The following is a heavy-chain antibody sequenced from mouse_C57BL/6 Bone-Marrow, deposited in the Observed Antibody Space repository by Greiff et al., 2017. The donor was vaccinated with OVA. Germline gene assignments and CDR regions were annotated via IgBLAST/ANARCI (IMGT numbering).Heavy chain of an antibody. Sequence: EVKLVESGGGLVKPGGSLKLSCAASGFTFSSYAMSWVRQTPDKRLEWVATISDGGSYTYYPDNVQGRFTISRDNAKNNLYLQMSHLKSEDTAMYYCARAGRYYSNYYFDYWGQGTTLTVSS. CDR3: ARAGRYYSNYYFDY. CDR2: ISDGGSYT. J-gene: IGHJ2*01. D-gene: IGHD2-5*01. CDR1: GFTFSSYA. V-gene: IGHV5-4*03.